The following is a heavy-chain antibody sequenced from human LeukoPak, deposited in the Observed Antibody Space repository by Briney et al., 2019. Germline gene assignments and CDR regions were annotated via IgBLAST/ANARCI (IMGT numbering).Heavy chain of an antibody. V-gene: IGHV4-59*01. D-gene: IGHD2-2*01. CDR1: GGSITNYY. Sequence: SETLSLTCTVSGGSITNYYWNWIRQPPGKGLEWIGYIYYSGSTNYNPSLKSRVTISVDTSKNQFSLKLSSVAAADTAVYYCARVRYCSTNRCYDREFDNWGQGTLVTVSS. CDR2: IYYSGST. J-gene: IGHJ4*02. CDR3: ARVRYCSTNRCYDREFDN.